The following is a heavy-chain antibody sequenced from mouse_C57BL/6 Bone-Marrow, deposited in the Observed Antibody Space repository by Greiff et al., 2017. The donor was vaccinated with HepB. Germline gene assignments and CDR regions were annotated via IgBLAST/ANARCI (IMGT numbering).Heavy chain of an antibody. CDR1: GFTFSSYA. CDR3: AITTVVARAMDY. J-gene: IGHJ4*01. D-gene: IGHD1-1*01. Sequence: EVQVVESGGGLVKPGGSLKLSCAASGFTFSSYAMSWVRQTPEKRLEWVATISDGGSYTYYPDNVKGRFTISRDNAKNNLYLQMSHLKSEDTAMYYCAITTVVARAMDYWGQGTSVTVSS. V-gene: IGHV5-4*01. CDR2: ISDGGSYT.